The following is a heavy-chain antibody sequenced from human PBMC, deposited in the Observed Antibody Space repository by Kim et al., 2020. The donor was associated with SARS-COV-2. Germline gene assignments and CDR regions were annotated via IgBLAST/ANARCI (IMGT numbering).Heavy chain of an antibody. V-gene: IGHV4-39*01. J-gene: IGHJ6*03. D-gene: IGHD2-15*01. CDR3: ARIYSSNFYLDV. Sequence: YSPSHKRRVTMSADTSKSQFSLGLSSVAAADTAVYYCARIYSSNFYLDVWGKGTSVTVSS.